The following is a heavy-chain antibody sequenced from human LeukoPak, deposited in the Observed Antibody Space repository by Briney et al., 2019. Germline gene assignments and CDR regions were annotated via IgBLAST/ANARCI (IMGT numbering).Heavy chain of an antibody. CDR1: GFTFSSYA. CDR2: ISVSGVST. J-gene: IGHJ4*02. V-gene: IGHV3-23*01. D-gene: IGHD6-19*01. Sequence: GGSLRLSCAASGFTFSSYAMSWVRQAPGKGLEWVSGISVSGVSTNYADSVKGRFTISRDNSKNTLYLQMNSLRAEDTAAYYCAKSARVIAVEIDYWGQGTLVTVSS. CDR3: AKSARVIAVEIDY.